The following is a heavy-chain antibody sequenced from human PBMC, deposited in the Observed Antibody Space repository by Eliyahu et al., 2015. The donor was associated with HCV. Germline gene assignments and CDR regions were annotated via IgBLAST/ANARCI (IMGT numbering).Heavy chain of an antibody. V-gene: IGHV3-48*03. J-gene: IGHJ4*02. Sequence: EVQLVESGGGLVQPGGXLRLXXEASGFTFSSHEMNWVRQAPGTGLEWVSYISSSGSSKYYADSVEGRFTISRDNAKNSLYLQMNSLRAEDTAFYYCARSNPFELKWDYWGQGTLVTVSS. CDR3: ARSNPFELKWDY. D-gene: IGHD1-7*01. CDR1: GFTFSSHE. CDR2: ISSSGSSK.